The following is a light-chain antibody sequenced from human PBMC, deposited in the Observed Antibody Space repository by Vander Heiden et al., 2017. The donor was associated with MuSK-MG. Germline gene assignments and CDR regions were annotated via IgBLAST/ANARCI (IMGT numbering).Light chain of an antibody. CDR2: DAS. J-gene: IGKJ1*01. V-gene: IGKV1-5*01. Sequence: DIQMTQSPSTLSASLGDRVTITCRASQSITKYLAWYQQIPGKAPKVLIYDASSLESGVPSRFSGSGSGTEFALTISSLQPEDFATYYCQQYSSDSTFGQGTKVEI. CDR3: QQYSSDST. CDR1: QSITKY.